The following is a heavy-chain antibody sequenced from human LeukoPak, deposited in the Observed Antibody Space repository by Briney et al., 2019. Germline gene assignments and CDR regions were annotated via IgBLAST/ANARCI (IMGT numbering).Heavy chain of an antibody. Sequence: GGSLRLSCAASGFTFSSYSMNWVRQAPGKGLEWVSYISSSSSTIYYADSVKGRFTSSRDNAKNSPYLQMNSLRAEDTAVYYCARDQGGVGYWGQGTLVTVSS. CDR1: GFTFSSYS. V-gene: IGHV3-48*01. CDR2: ISSSSSTI. CDR3: ARDQGGVGY. J-gene: IGHJ4*02. D-gene: IGHD3-16*01.